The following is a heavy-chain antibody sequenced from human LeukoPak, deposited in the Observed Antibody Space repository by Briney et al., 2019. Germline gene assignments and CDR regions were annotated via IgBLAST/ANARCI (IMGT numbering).Heavy chain of an antibody. CDR2: MIPNSGGT. CDR1: GYTFTGYY. Sequence: WASVKVSCTASGYTFTGYYIHWVRQAPGQGLEWMGWMIPNSGGTNYAQNFHGRVTMTRDTSISTAHMELNNLRSDDTAVYYCAKESAYHLDLWGQGTLVTVSS. D-gene: IGHD3-3*01. CDR3: AKESAYHLDL. J-gene: IGHJ5*02. V-gene: IGHV1-2*02.